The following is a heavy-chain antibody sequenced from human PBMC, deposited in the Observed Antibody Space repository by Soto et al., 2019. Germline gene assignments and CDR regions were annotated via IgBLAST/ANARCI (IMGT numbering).Heavy chain of an antibody. CDR2: IHSDGSST. V-gene: IGHV3-74*01. J-gene: IGHJ3*01. CDR3: ASGDRGAFDL. Sequence: EVQLVESGGGLVRPGGSLRLSCAASGFTFSYYWMHWVRQAPGKGLVWVSRIHSDGSSTTYADFVKGRFIISRDNVRHTVDLQMNSVRVEDPAVYYCASGDRGAFDLWGQGTVVTVSS. CDR1: GFTFSYYW. D-gene: IGHD3-10*01.